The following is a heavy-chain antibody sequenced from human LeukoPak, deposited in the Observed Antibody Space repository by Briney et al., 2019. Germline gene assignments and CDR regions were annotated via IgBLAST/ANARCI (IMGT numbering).Heavy chain of an antibody. Sequence: GGSLRLSCAASGFTFSSYSMNWVRQAPGKGLEWVSSISSSSSYIYYADSVKGRFTISRDSAKNPLYLQMNSLRAEDTAVYYCARAAAGITMVRGVHFDYWGQGTLVTVSS. CDR2: ISSSSSYI. V-gene: IGHV3-21*01. CDR3: ARAAAGITMVRGVHFDY. CDR1: GFTFSSYS. J-gene: IGHJ4*02. D-gene: IGHD3-10*01.